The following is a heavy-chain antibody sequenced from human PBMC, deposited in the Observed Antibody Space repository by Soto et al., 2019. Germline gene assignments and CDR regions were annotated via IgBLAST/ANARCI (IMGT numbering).Heavy chain of an antibody. CDR1: GFTFSTFW. V-gene: IGHV3-7*04. CDR2: IWPDGRGN. D-gene: IGHD1-26*01. J-gene: IGHJ4*02. CDR3: SRDRGAGATDY. Sequence: DVQLVESGGDLVQAGGSLRLSCAASGFTFSTFWMQWVRQAPGKGLEWVANIWPDGRGNAYVDSVTGRFTISRDNAKKSLYLQMNSLRAEDTAVYYCSRDRGAGATDYWGQGTLVIVSS.